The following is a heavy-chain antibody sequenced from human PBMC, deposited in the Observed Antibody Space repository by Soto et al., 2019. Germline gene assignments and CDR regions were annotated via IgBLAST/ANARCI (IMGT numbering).Heavy chain of an antibody. Sequence: GGSLRLSCAASGFTFSSYWMSWVRQAPGKGLEWVANIKQDGSEKYYVDSVKGRFTISRDNAKNSLYLQMNSLRAEDTAMYYCARANWDDAFDIWGQGTMVTVSS. CDR3: ARANWDDAFDI. D-gene: IGHD7-27*01. CDR2: IKQDGSEK. V-gene: IGHV3-7*03. CDR1: GFTFSSYW. J-gene: IGHJ3*02.